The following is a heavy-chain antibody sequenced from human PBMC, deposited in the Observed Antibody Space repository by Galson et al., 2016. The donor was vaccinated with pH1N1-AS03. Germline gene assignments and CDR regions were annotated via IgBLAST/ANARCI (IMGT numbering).Heavy chain of an antibody. V-gene: IGHV1-2*04. CDR1: GYIFTGFY. CDR3: ARDPRGPCTSATCPTTYYFGMDV. D-gene: IGHD2-2*01. Sequence: SVKVSCKASGYIFTGFYVHWVRQAPGQGLEWMGWINTDSGVTNYAQKFEAWVTMTRDTSVSTAYMELYGLKSDDTSVYYCARDPRGPCTSATCPTTYYFGMDVWGQGTTVIVSS. J-gene: IGHJ6*02. CDR2: INTDSGVT.